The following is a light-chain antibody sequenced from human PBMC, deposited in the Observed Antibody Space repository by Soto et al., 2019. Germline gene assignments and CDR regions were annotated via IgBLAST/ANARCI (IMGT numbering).Light chain of an antibody. V-gene: IGLV2-14*01. CDR1: SSDVGGFEY. CDR3: GSIKRSSTSV. J-gene: IGLJ1*01. Sequence: QSALSQPASVSGSPGQSITISCTGTSSDVGGFEYVSWYQHQPGKAPKLIIYDVTKRPSGVSNRFSGSKSGNTASLTISGIQAEDEGAYYCGSIKRSSTSVFGTGTKVTVL. CDR2: DVT.